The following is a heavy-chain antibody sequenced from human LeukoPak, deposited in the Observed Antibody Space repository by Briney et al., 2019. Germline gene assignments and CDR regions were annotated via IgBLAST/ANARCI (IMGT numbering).Heavy chain of an antibody. J-gene: IGHJ4*02. CDR2: LNPNSGGT. Sequence: GASVKVSCKPSGYTFTGYYLHCVRPAPGQGLEWMGWLNPNSGGTNYAQKFQGRVTMTRDTSISTAYMEVSRLRSDDTAVYYCARAPSSGWSGYYFDYWGQGTLVTVSS. CDR3: ARAPSSGWSGYYFDY. CDR1: GYTFTGYY. V-gene: IGHV1-2*02. D-gene: IGHD6-13*01.